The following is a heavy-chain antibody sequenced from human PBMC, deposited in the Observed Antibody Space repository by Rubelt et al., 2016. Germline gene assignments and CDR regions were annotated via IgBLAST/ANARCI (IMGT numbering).Heavy chain of an antibody. Sequence: QVQLQESGPGLVKPSQTLSLTCTVSGGSISRGGFFWSWIRQHPGKGLEWIGYIYHSGSTYYNPSLKSRFTISVDTSKNQFSLKLTSVTAAATAVYFCARHLITSSRRRDWFDPWGQGTLVTVSS. CDR2: IYHSGST. CDR3: ARHLITSSRRRDWFDP. CDR1: GGSISRGGFF. V-gene: IGHV4-31*03. D-gene: IGHD3-16*01. J-gene: IGHJ5*02.